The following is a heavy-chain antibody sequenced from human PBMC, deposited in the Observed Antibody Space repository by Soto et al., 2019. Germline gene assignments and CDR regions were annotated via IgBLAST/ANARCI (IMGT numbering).Heavy chain of an antibody. D-gene: IGHD6-19*01. CDR3: ARGIYSGWYRSDAFDV. J-gene: IGHJ3*01. V-gene: IGHV3-11*05. Sequence: QVQLVESGGGLVKPGGSLRLSCAASGFTFSDFYMTWSRQAPGKGLEWVSYITSTNSYTDYADSVKGRFTISRDNAKHSLYLQMNSLRAEDTAVYYCARGIYSGWYRSDAFDVWGQGTMVTVSS. CDR2: ITSTNSYT. CDR1: GFTFSDFY.